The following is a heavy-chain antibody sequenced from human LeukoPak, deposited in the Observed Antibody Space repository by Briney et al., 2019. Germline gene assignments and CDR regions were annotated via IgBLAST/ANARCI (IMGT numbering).Heavy chain of an antibody. V-gene: IGHV4-30-4*02. CDR2: VAYTGST. CDR1: GGSITSGEHY. Sequence: SETLSLTCTVSGGSITSGEHYCSWIRQPPGKGLEWIGYVAYTGSTNYNPSLSSRVTMSVDTSKNQFSLKLSSVTAADTAVYYCAREGVVVPAAIGMDVWGQGTTVTVSS. CDR3: AREGVVVPAAIGMDV. D-gene: IGHD2-2*01. J-gene: IGHJ6*02.